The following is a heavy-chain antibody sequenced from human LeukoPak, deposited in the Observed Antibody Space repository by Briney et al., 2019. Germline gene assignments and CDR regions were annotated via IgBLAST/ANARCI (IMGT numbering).Heavy chain of an antibody. CDR2: IYYSGST. V-gene: IGHV4-59*01. CDR1: GGSISSYY. CDR3: ARGDKNYYGSGNFDY. Sequence: PSETLSLTCTVSGGSISSYYWSWIRQPPGKGLEWIGYIYYSGSTNYNPSLKSRVTISVDTSKNQFSLKLSSVTAADTAVYYCARGDKNYYGSGNFDYWGQETLVTVSS. J-gene: IGHJ4*02. D-gene: IGHD3-10*01.